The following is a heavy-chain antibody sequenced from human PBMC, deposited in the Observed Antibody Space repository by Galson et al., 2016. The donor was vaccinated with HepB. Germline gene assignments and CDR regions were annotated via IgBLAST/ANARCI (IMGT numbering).Heavy chain of an antibody. D-gene: IGHD1-26*01. CDR3: ARAVGATRLDS. CDR1: GDSVSSPNW. J-gene: IGHJ4*02. CDR2: IYHRGTT. V-gene: IGHV4-4*02. Sequence: SETLSLTCAVSGDSVSSPNWWTWVRQPPGKELEWIGEIYHRGTTHSDPSLKGRVTISLDKSNNQFSLNVTSVTAPDTAFSYCARAVGATRLDSWGQGTLVAVAS.